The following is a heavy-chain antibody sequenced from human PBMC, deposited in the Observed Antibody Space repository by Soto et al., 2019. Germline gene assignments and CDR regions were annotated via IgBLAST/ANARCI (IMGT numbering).Heavy chain of an antibody. D-gene: IGHD1-1*01. CDR1: GCTFTSYG. J-gene: IGHJ4*02. Sequence: QVPLVQSGAEVKKPGASVKLSCKASGCTFTSYGISWVRQAPGQGLEWMGWISAYNGNTNYAQKLQGRVTMTTDTSTSTAYMELRSLRSDDTAVYYCARDPWYNWNDGAPFDYWGQGTLVTVSS. CDR2: ISAYNGNT. CDR3: ARDPWYNWNDGAPFDY. V-gene: IGHV1-18*01.